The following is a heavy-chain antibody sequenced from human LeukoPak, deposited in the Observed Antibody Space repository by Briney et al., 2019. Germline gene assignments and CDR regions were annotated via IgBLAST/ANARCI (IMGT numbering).Heavy chain of an antibody. Sequence: GGSPRLSCAASGFTFSSYEMNWGRQAPGKGLEWVSYISSSGSTIYYADSVKGRFTISRDNAKNSLYLQMNSLRAEDTAVYYCAELGITVIGGVWGKGTTVTISS. CDR2: ISSSGSTI. J-gene: IGHJ6*04. CDR1: GFTFSSYE. CDR3: AELGITVIGGV. D-gene: IGHD3-10*02. V-gene: IGHV3-48*03.